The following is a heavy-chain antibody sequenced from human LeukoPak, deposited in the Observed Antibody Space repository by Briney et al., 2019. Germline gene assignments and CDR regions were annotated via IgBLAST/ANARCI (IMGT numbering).Heavy chain of an antibody. CDR1: GYTFTSYG. Sequence: ASVKVSCKASGYTFTSYGISWVRQAPGQGLEWMGWISAYNGSTNYAQKLQGRVTMTTDTSTSTAYMELRSLRSDDTAVYYCARVVGSGSHNWFDPWGQGTLVTVSS. CDR3: ARVVGSGSHNWFDP. V-gene: IGHV1-18*01. CDR2: ISAYNGST. J-gene: IGHJ5*02. D-gene: IGHD3-10*01.